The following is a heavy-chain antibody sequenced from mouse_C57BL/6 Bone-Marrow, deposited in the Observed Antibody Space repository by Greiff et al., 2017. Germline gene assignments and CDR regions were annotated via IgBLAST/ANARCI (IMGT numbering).Heavy chain of an antibody. CDR2: IDPSDSET. CDR3: ARWSFAY. V-gene: IGHV1-52*01. CDR1: GYTFTSYW. J-gene: IGHJ3*01. Sequence: VQLQQPGAELVRPGSSVKLSCKASGYTFTSYWMHWVKQRPIQGLEWIGHIDPSDSETHYNQKFKDKATLTVDKSSSTAYMQLSSLTSEDSTISYCARWSFAYWGQGTLVTVSA.